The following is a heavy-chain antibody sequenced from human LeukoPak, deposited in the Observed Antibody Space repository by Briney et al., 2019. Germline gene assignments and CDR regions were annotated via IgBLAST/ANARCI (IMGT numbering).Heavy chain of an antibody. CDR2: INYSGST. CDR1: GGSVSSTTYY. V-gene: IGHV4-39*01. Sequence: SETLSLTCTVSGGSVSSTTYYWSWIRQPPGKGLEWIASINYSGSTYYNPSLKSRVTISVDTSENQFSLKLSSVTAADTAVYYCARYVVYGSGKYYFDYWGPGTLVTVSS. J-gene: IGHJ4*02. D-gene: IGHD3-10*01. CDR3: ARYVVYGSGKYYFDY.